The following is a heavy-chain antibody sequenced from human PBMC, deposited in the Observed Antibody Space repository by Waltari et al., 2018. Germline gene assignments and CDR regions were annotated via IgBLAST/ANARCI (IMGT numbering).Heavy chain of an antibody. Sequence: QVQLQESGPGLVKPSETLSLTCTVSGGSISSYYWSWIRQPPGKGLEWIGYIYYSGSTNYTPSLKSRVTISVDTSKNQFSLKLSSVTAADTAVYYCAREARGYYYYYMDVWGKGTTVTVSS. J-gene: IGHJ6*03. D-gene: IGHD3-10*01. CDR3: AREARGYYYYYMDV. CDR2: IYYSGST. V-gene: IGHV4-59*01. CDR1: GGSISSYY.